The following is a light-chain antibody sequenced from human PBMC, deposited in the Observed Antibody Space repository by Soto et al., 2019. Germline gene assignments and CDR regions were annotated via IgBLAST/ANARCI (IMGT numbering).Light chain of an antibody. Sequence: ELVLTQSPGTLSLSPGERATLSCRASQSDSNNYLAWYQQQPGQAPRLLIYGASNRATGIPDRFSGSGSGTYFTLTISRLEPEDFAVYYCQQYGSSGTVGQGTKVDIK. CDR1: QSDSNNY. J-gene: IGKJ1*01. CDR3: QQYGSSGT. V-gene: IGKV3-20*01. CDR2: GAS.